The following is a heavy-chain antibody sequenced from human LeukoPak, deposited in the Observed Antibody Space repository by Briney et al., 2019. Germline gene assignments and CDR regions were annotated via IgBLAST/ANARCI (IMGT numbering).Heavy chain of an antibody. CDR2: IYHSGST. D-gene: IGHD3-10*01. CDR1: GGSITSYY. CDR3: ARYYINDAFDI. Sequence: SETLSLTCSVSGGSITSYYWSWIRQPAGKGLEWIGEIYHSGSTNYNPSLKSRVTISVDKSKNQFSLKLSSVTAADTAVYYCARYYINDAFDIWGQGTMVTVSS. V-gene: IGHV4-59*12. J-gene: IGHJ3*02.